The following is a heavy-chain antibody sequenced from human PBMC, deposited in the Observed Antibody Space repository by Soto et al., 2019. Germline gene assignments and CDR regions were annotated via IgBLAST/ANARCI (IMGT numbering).Heavy chain of an antibody. V-gene: IGHV3-33*01. CDR3: ARVSAMGGNIYYHGMDV. Sequence: QVQLVESGGGVVQPGRSLRLSCAASGFTFSSYGMHWVRQAPGKGLEWVAVIWYDGSNKYYADSVKGRFTISRDNSKNTLHLQMNSLRAEDTAVYYCARVSAMGGNIYYHGMDVWGQGTTVTVSS. D-gene: IGHD2-15*01. CDR2: IWYDGSNK. J-gene: IGHJ6*02. CDR1: GFTFSSYG.